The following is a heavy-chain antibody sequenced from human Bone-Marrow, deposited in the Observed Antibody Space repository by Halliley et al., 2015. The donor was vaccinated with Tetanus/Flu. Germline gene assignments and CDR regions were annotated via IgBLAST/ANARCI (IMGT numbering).Heavy chain of an antibody. CDR2: IYHSGST. CDR1: GASISSSNW. V-gene: IGHV4-4*02. D-gene: IGHD2-2*01. CDR3: AGHLVTPGTRGFES. J-gene: IGHJ4*02. Sequence: TLSLTCAVSGASISSSNWWSWVRQSPGKGLEWLGEIYHSGSTNYNPSLRGRVSMSIDKSKNRFSLEIVSVTAADMAMYYCAGHLVTPGTRGFESWGQGTLITVSS.